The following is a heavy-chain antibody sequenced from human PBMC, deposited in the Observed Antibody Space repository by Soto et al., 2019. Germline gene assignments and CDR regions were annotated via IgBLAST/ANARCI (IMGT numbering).Heavy chain of an antibody. V-gene: IGHV1-46*03. CDR1: GDTYTSYY. CDR3: AREGYSYYDSSGYYYFDY. CDR2: INPSGGST. Sequence: ASVKVSCKACGDTYTSYYMHWVRQAPDQGLELMGIINPSGGSTSYAQKFQGRVTMTRDTSTSTVYMELSSLRSEDTAVYYCAREGYSYYDSSGYYYFDYWGQGTLVTVSS. J-gene: IGHJ4*02. D-gene: IGHD3-22*01.